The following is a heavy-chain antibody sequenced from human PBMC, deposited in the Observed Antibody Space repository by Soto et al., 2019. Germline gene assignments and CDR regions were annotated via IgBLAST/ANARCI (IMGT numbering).Heavy chain of an antibody. V-gene: IGHV4-59*08. J-gene: IGHJ5*02. CDR2: IYYSGST. Sequence: PTETLSLTCTVSGGSISSYYWSWIRQPPGKGLEWIGYIYYSGSTNYNPSLKSRVTISVDTSKNQFSLKLSSVTAADTAVYYCARQDPQTLRFLEWLPQFDPWGQGTLVTVS. CDR1: GGSISSYY. CDR3: ARQDPQTLRFLEWLPQFDP. D-gene: IGHD3-3*01.